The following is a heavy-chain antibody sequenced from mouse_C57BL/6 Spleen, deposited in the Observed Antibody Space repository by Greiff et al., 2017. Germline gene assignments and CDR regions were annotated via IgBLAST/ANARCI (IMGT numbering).Heavy chain of an antibody. CDR2: ISSGGDYI. D-gene: IGHD3-1*01. CDR3: TRDRSLGFDY. CDR1: GFTFSSYA. V-gene: IGHV5-9-1*02. J-gene: IGHJ2*01. Sequence: EVKLMESGEGLVKPGGSLKLSCAASGFTFSSYAMSWVRQTPEKRLEWVAYISSGGDYIYYADTVKGRFTISRDNARNTLYLQMSSLKSEDTAMYYCTRDRSLGFDYWGQGTTLTVSS.